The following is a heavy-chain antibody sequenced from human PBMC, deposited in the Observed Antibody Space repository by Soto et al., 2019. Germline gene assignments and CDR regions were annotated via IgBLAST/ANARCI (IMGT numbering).Heavy chain of an antibody. Sequence: QVLLVESGGGVVQPGRSLRLSCAASGFPFTTYGMHWVREGPGKGLEWVAVISYDGSNTYYADSVKGRFTISRDNSKNTLYLQMNSLRTEDTALYYCVGGQYDFDYRGQGALVTVSS. CDR2: ISYDGSNT. V-gene: IGHV3-30*03. CDR3: VGGQYDFDY. J-gene: IGHJ4*02. D-gene: IGHD3-10*01. CDR1: GFPFTTYG.